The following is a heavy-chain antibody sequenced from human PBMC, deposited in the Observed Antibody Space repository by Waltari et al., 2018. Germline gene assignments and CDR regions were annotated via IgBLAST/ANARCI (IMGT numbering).Heavy chain of an antibody. V-gene: IGHV3-7*01. D-gene: IGHD4-17*01. Sequence: EVQLVESGGGSVQPGGSLRLSCAASGMTFINCWMNWVRQAPGKGVEWVANIKQDGSEKNYVDSVEGRFSISRDNAQNSLYLQMNSLRAEDTAIYYCVTGLTTVTAKDYFDHWGQGALVTVSS. CDR3: VTGLTTVTAKDYFDH. J-gene: IGHJ4*02. CDR1: GMTFINCW. CDR2: IKQDGSEK.